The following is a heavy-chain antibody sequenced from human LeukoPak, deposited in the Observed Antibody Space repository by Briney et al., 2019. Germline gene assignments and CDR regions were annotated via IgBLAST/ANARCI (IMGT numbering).Heavy chain of an antibody. CDR1: GYSISSGFY. CDR2: IFHGGST. Sequence: SETLSLTCSVSGYSISSGFYWGWIRQPPGKGLEWIGSIFHGGSTYYKSSLKSRVTISVDTSKNQFSLKLSSVTAADTAVYYCARANYYDTSGYSRGAFDIWGQGTMVTVSS. D-gene: IGHD3-22*01. J-gene: IGHJ3*02. V-gene: IGHV4-38-2*02. CDR3: ARANYYDTSGYSRGAFDI.